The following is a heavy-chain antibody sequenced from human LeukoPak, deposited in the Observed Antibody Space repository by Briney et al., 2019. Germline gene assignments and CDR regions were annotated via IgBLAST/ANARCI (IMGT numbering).Heavy chain of an antibody. J-gene: IGHJ4*02. CDR2: IYYSGST. V-gene: IGHV4-39*01. D-gene: IGHD4-17*01. Sequence: PSETLSLTCAVSGGSISSSSYYWGWIRQPPGKGLEWIGSIYYSGSTYYNPSLKSRVTISVDRSKNQFSLKLSSVTAADTAVYYCARLEDGDYLYYFDYWGQGTLATVSS. CDR1: GGSISSSSYY. CDR3: ARLEDGDYLYYFDY.